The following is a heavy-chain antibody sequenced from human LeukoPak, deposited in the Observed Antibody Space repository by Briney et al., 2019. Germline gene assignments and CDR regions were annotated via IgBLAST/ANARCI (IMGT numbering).Heavy chain of an antibody. V-gene: IGHV3-33*01. J-gene: IGHJ4*02. CDR2: IWYDGSNK. CDR3: ARDGRRGIVVVPAAMSLDY. Sequence: GGSLRLSCAASGFTFSSYGMHWVRQAPGKGLEWVAVIWYDGSNKYYADSVKGRFAISRDNSKNTLYLQMNSLRAEDTAVYYRARDGRRGIVVVPAAMSLDYWGQGTLVTVSS. D-gene: IGHD2-2*01. CDR1: GFTFSSYG.